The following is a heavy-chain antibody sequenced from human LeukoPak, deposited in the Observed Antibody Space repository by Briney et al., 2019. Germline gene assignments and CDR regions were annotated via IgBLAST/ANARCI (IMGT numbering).Heavy chain of an antibody. D-gene: IGHD2-21*01. V-gene: IGHV4-38-2*02. CDR2: MSHGGGNT. J-gene: IGHJ5*02. Sequence: SETLSLTCTVSGSSISSGFYWAWIRQSPVKGLELIGSMSHGGGNTYYRSSLKSRATISVDTSKNQFFLRLSSVTAADTAVYYCAREIGSGEGLYSTGWFDPWGQGIQVTVSS. CDR3: AREIGSGEGLYSTGWFDP. CDR1: GSSISSGFY.